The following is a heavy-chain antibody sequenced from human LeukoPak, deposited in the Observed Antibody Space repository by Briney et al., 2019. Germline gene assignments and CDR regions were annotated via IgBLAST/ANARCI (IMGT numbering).Heavy chain of an antibody. CDR2: ISTYNGNT. J-gene: IGHJ4*02. CDR1: GYTFTSSG. V-gene: IGHV1-18*01. CDR3: ARDRYDILTGYYLS. Sequence: ASVKVSCKASGYTFTSSGISWVRQAPGQGLEWMGWISTYNGNTNYAQKLQGRVTMTTDTSTSTAYMELRSLRSDDTAVYYCARDRYDILTGYYLSWGQGTLVTVSS. D-gene: IGHD3-9*01.